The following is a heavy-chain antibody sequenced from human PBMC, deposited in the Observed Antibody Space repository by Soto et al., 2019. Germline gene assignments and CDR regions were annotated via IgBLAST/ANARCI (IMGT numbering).Heavy chain of an antibody. V-gene: IGHV3-23*01. Sequence: GGSLRLSCAASGCTFSSYAMSWVRQAPGKGLEWVSAISGSGGSTYYADSVKGRFTISRDNSKNTLYLQMNSLRAEDTAVYYCAKLGKYCSGGSCYFIRGNYYYMDVWGKGTTVTVSS. CDR2: ISGSGGST. D-gene: IGHD2-15*01. J-gene: IGHJ6*03. CDR3: AKLGKYCSGGSCYFIRGNYYYMDV. CDR1: GCTFSSYA.